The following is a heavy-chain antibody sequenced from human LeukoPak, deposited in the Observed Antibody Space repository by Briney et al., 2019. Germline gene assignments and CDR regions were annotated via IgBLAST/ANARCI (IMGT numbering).Heavy chain of an antibody. CDR3: ARDEFHWLLPPHMDV. CDR2: ISSSSSYI. CDR1: GFTFSSYS. V-gene: IGHV3-21*01. D-gene: IGHD3-9*01. J-gene: IGHJ6*03. Sequence: GGSLRLSCAASGFTFSSYSMNWVRQAPGKGLEWVSSISSSSSYIYYADSVKGRFTISRDNAKNSLYLQMNSLRAEDTAVYYCARDEFHWLLPPHMDVWGKGTTVTVSS.